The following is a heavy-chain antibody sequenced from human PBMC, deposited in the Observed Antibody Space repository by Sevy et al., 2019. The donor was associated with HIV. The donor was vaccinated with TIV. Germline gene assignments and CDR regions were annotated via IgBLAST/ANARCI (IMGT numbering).Heavy chain of an antibody. CDR2: ISSSSSTI. CDR1: GFTFSSYS. Sequence: GGSLRLSCAASGFTFSSYSMNWVRQAPGKGLEWVSYISSSSSTIYYADSVKGRFTISRDNAKNSLYLQMNSLRDDDSAVYYCARDGRGWFGENYYYGMDVWGQGTTVTVSS. CDR3: ARDGRGWFGENYYYGMDV. V-gene: IGHV3-48*02. D-gene: IGHD3-10*01. J-gene: IGHJ6*02.